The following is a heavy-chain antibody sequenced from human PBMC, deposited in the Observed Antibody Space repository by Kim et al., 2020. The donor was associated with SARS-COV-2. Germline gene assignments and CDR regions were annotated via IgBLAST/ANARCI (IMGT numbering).Heavy chain of an antibody. CDR3: AKDVDRYSYGYHAFDY. Sequence: GGSLRLSCAASGFTFSSYGMHWVRQAPGKGLEWVAVISYDGSNKYYADSVKGRFTISRDNSKNTLYLQMNSLRAEDTAVYYCAKDVDRYSYGYHAFDYWGQGTLVTVSS. J-gene: IGHJ4*02. V-gene: IGHV3-30*18. CDR2: ISYDGSNK. D-gene: IGHD5-18*01. CDR1: GFTFSSYG.